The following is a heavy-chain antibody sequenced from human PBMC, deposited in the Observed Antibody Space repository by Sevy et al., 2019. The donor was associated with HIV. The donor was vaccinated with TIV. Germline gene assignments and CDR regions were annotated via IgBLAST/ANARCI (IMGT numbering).Heavy chain of an antibody. J-gene: IGHJ4*02. CDR1: GYTFINFS. CDR2: INPSGGST. CDR3: ARTYYFDSSGYLPSGYPISF. Sequence: ASVKVSCKASGYTFINFSMHWVRQAPGQGLEWVGIINPSGGSTNYAQKFQGRITMTRDTSTSTVYMELSSLRSEDTAIYYCARTYYFDSSGYLPSGYPISFWGQGTLVTVSS. V-gene: IGHV1-46*03. D-gene: IGHD3-22*01.